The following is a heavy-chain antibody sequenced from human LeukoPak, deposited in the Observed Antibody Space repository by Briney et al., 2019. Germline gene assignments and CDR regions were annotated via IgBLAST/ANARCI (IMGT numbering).Heavy chain of an antibody. D-gene: IGHD6-13*01. Sequence: GSLRLSCAASGFTVSSNYMSWVRQAPGKGLEWVSVIYSGGSTYYADSVKGRFTISRDNSKNTLYLQMNSLRAEDTAVYYCARVHSSSWYYFDYWGQGTLVTVSS. CDR1: GFTVSSNY. V-gene: IGHV3-53*01. J-gene: IGHJ4*02. CDR3: ARVHSSSWYYFDY. CDR2: IYSGGST.